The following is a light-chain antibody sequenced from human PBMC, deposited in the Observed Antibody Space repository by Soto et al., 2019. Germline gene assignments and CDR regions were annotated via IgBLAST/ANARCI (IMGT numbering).Light chain of an antibody. CDR1: SSDVGSYNL. CDR2: EGT. V-gene: IGLV2-23*01. CDR3: CSYAGSSPYV. Sequence: QSVLTQPASVSGSPGQSITSSCTGTSSDVGSYNLVSWYQQHPGKAPKLMIYEGTKRPSGVSNRFSGSKSGNTASLTISGLQAEDEAAYYCCSYAGSSPYVFGTGTKLTVL. J-gene: IGLJ1*01.